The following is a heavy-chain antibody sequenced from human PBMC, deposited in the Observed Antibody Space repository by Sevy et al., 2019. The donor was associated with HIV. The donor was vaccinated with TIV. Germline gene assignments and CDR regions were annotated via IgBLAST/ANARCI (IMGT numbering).Heavy chain of an antibody. CDR3: ARDSYNGGNVFRYFDL. J-gene: IGHJ2*01. D-gene: IGHD2-15*01. CDR2: INSDGSST. Sequence: GGSLRLSCAASGFTFSSYWMHWVRQAPGKGLVWVSRINSDGSSTSYADSVKGRFTISRDNAKNTLYLQMNSLRAEDTAVYYCARDSYNGGNVFRYFDLWGRGTLVTVSS. V-gene: IGHV3-74*01. CDR1: GFTFSSYW.